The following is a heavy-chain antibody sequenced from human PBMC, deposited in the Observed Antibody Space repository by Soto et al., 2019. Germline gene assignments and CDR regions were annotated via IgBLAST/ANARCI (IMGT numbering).Heavy chain of an antibody. CDR1: GFSLTTSGVG. CDR2: IYWDDDK. CDR3: AHRVLRTVFGLVTTTAIYFDF. J-gene: IGHJ4*02. D-gene: IGHD3-3*01. Sequence: QITLNESGPTVVRPTETLTLTCRLSGFSLTTSGVGVGWIRQSPGKAPEWLALIYWDDDKRYSASLKSRLTITKDTSKNQVVLTVSDFDPTDTDTYYCAHRVLRTVFGLVTTTAIYFDFWGQGTPVAVSS. V-gene: IGHV2-5*02.